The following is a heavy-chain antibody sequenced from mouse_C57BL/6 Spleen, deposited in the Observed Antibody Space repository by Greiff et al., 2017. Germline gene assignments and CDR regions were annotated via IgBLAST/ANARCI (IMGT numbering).Heavy chain of an antibody. CDR2: IHPNSGST. CDR1: GYTFTSYW. D-gene: IGHD2-3*01. J-gene: IGHJ2*01. Sequence: QVQLQQPGAELVKPGASVKLSCKASGYTFTSYWMHWVKQRPGQGLEWIGMIHPNSGSTNYNEKFKSKATLTVDKSSSTAYMQLSSLTSEDSAVYYGARRAGDGYYDYWGQGTTLTVSS. V-gene: IGHV1-64*01. CDR3: ARRAGDGYYDY.